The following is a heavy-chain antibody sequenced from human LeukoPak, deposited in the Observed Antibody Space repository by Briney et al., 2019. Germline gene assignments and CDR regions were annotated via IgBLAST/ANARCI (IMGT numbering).Heavy chain of an antibody. J-gene: IGHJ3*01. D-gene: IGHD1-26*01. Sequence: GDSVKVSCKASGYIFAGYYMQWVRQAPGRGLEWMGIINSDGGSTSYARKFQGRVTMTRETSTSTVYMELSSLRSEDTAVYYCVRPHSGKDKRHDVLDVWGQGTVLTVSS. CDR3: VRPHSGKDKRHDVLDV. V-gene: IGHV1-46*01. CDR1: GYIFAGYY. CDR2: INSDGGST.